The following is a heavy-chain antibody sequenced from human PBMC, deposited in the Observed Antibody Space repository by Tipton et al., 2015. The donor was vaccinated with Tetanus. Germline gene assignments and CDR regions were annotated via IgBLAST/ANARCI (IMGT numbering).Heavy chain of an antibody. CDR1: GGSVSSGSYY. V-gene: IGHV4-61*01. Sequence: GLVKPSGTLSLICTVSGGSVSSGSYYWSWIRQPPGKGLEWIGYIYYSGSTNYNPSLKSRVTISVDTSKNQFSLKLSSVTAADTAVYYCARGIMVRGVSRFDPWGQGTLVTVSS. D-gene: IGHD3-10*01. CDR3: ARGIMVRGVSRFDP. CDR2: IYYSGST. J-gene: IGHJ5*02.